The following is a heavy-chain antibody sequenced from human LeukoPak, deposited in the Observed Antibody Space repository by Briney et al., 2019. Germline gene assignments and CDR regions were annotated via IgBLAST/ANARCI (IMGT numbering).Heavy chain of an antibody. Sequence: GGSLRLSCAASGFTFDDYAMHWVRQAPGKGLEWVSGISWNSGSIGYADSVKGRFTISRDNAKNSLYLQMNSLRAEDTALYYCAKGGSGSYYQDNLDYWGQGTLVTVSS. CDR3: AKGGSGSYYQDNLDY. J-gene: IGHJ4*02. D-gene: IGHD3-10*01. CDR1: GFTFDDYA. V-gene: IGHV3-9*01. CDR2: ISWNSGSI.